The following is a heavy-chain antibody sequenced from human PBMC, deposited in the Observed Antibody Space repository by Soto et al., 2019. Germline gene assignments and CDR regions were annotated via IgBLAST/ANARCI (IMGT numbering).Heavy chain of an antibody. D-gene: IGHD4-4*01. J-gene: IGHJ6*02. V-gene: IGHV3-53*01. CDR3: ARGNYEDYYYGMDV. Sequence: GGSLRLSCAASGFTVSSNYMSWVRQAPGKGLEWVSVIYSGGSTYYADSVKGRFTISRDNSKNTLYLQMNSLRAEDTAVYYCARGNYEDYYYGMDVWGQGTTVTVS. CDR2: IYSGGST. CDR1: GFTVSSNY.